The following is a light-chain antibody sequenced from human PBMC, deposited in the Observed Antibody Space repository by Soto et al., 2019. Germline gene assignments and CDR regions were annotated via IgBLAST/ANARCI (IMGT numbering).Light chain of an antibody. CDR3: AAWDDSLNGGV. CDR2: NNN. J-gene: IGLJ3*02. V-gene: IGLV1-44*01. Sequence: QSVLTQPPSASGTPGQRVTISCSGSSSNLGSYTLNWYQQVPGTAPKLLIYNNNERPSGVPDRFSVSKSGTSASLAISGLQSEDEAEYHCAAWDDSLNGGVFGGGTKLTVL. CDR1: SSNLGSYT.